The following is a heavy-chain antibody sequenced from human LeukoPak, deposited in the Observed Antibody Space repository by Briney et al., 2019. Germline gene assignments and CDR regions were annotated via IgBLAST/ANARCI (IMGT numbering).Heavy chain of an antibody. D-gene: IGHD3-22*01. CDR1: GGSISSSSYY. V-gene: IGHV4-39*07. CDR2: IYYSGST. J-gene: IGHJ5*02. CDR3: ARWYYYETSGLYYGSFDN. Sequence: ETLSLTCTVSGGSISSSSYYWGWIRQPPGKGLEWIGSIYYSGSTYYNPSLKSRVTIAVDTSKNQFSLKLSSVTAADTAVYYCARWYYYETSGLYYGSFDNWGQGTLVSVSS.